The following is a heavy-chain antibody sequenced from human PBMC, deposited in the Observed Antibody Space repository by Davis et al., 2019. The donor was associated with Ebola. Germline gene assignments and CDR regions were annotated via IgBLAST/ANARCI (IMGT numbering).Heavy chain of an antibody. CDR2: IIPIFGTA. V-gene: IGHV1-69*13. CDR3: ARTYYDFWSGYYNGNWFDP. J-gene: IGHJ5*02. Sequence: SVKVSCKASGGTFSSYAISWVRQAPGQGLEWMGGIIPIFGTANYAQKFQGRVTITADESTSTAYMELSSLRSEDTAVYYCARTYYDFWSGYYNGNWFDPWGQGTLVTVSS. CDR1: GGTFSSYA. D-gene: IGHD3-3*01.